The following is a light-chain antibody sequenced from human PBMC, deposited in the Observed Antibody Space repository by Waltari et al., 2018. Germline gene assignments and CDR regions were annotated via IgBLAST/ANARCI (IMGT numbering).Light chain of an antibody. CDR3: QQRSNWPPMYT. J-gene: IGKJ2*01. Sequence: EIVLTQSPATLSLSPGERATLSCRASQSVSSYLAWYQQKPGQAPRLLIYGASNRATGIPARFSGSVSGTDFTLTISSLEPEDFAVYYCQQRSNWPPMYTFGQGTKLEIK. V-gene: IGKV3-11*01. CDR1: QSVSSY. CDR2: GAS.